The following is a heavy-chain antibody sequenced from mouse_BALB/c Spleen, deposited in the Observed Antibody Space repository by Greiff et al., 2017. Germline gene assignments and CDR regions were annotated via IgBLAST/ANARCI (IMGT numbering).Heavy chain of an antibody. J-gene: IGHJ2*01. Sequence: DVKLVESGGGLVQPGGSLRLSCATSGFTFTDYYMSWVRQPPGKALEWLGFIRNKANGYTTEYSASVKGRFTISRDNSQSILYLQMNTLRAEDSATYYCARARGLGYGSSYYFDYWGQGTTLTVSS. D-gene: IGHD1-1*01. CDR1: GFTFTDYY. V-gene: IGHV7-3*02. CDR3: ARARGLGYGSSYYFDY. CDR2: IRNKANGYTT.